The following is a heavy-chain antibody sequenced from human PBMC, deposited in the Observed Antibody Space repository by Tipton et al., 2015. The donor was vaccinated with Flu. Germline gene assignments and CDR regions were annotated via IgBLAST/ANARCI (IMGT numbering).Heavy chain of an antibody. D-gene: IGHD3-10*01. V-gene: IGHV4-31*03. Sequence: TLSLTCTVSSDSISNGRYYWSWLRQPPGKGLEGLQWIGYIFYSGSTFYTPSLRSRVSISADSSKNEFSLKLTSVTVADTAVYYCARGSRFGSGTYYYDIWGQGKLVTVSS. J-gene: IGHJ4*02. CDR2: IFYSGST. CDR3: ARGSRFGSGTYYYDI. CDR1: SDSISNGRYY.